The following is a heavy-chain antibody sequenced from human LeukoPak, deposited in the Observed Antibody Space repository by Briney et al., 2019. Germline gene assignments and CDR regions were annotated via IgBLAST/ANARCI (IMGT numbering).Heavy chain of an antibody. J-gene: IGHJ6*03. CDR2: IKPNNGDT. CDR1: GYTFTGYY. Sequence: ASVKVSCKASGYTFTGYYMHWVRQDPGQGLEWMGWIKPNNGDTKYAQKFQGRVTMTRDTSISTVYMELSRLRFDDTAMYYCTSGRTIFYYYMDVWGKGTTVTISS. V-gene: IGHV1-2*02. CDR3: TSGRTIFYYYMDV. D-gene: IGHD3-3*02.